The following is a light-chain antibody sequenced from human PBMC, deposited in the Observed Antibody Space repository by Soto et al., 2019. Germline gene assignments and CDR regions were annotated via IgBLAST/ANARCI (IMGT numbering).Light chain of an antibody. CDR3: GAWDISLSAYV. Sequence: QSVLTQPPSVSAAPGQKVTISCSGSSSNIESNYVSWFQQLPRTAPNLLIYENNKRLSGFPDRFSASKSGTSATLVITGLQTGDEADYFCGAWDISLSAYVFGTGTKVTGL. V-gene: IGLV1-51*02. CDR2: ENN. J-gene: IGLJ1*01. CDR1: SSNIESNY.